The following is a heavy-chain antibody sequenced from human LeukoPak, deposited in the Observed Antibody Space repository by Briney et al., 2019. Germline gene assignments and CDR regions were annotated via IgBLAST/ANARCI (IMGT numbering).Heavy chain of an antibody. CDR1: GFTVSSNY. Sequence: GGPLRLSCAASGFTVSSNYMSWVRQAPGKGLEWVSVIYSGGSTYYADSVKGRFTISRDNSKNTLYLQMNSLRAEDTAVYYCARETTVTTAFDYWGQGTLVTVSS. V-gene: IGHV3-53*01. CDR2: IYSGGST. D-gene: IGHD4-17*01. J-gene: IGHJ4*02. CDR3: ARETTVTTAFDY.